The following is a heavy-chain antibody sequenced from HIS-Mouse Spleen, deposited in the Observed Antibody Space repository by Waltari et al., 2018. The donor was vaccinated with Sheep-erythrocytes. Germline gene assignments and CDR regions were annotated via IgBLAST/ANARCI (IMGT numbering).Heavy chain of an antibody. CDR1: GFTVSSNY. J-gene: IGHJ3*02. D-gene: IGHD1-7*01. V-gene: IGHV3-66*01. Sequence: EVQLVESGGGLVQPGGSLRLSCAASGFTVSSNYMSGVRQAPGKGLEWVSVIYSGGSTYYADSVKGRFTISRDNSKNTLYLQMNSLRAEDTAVYYCARDSNWNYAFDIWGQGTMVTVSS. CDR2: IYSGGST. CDR3: ARDSNWNYAFDI.